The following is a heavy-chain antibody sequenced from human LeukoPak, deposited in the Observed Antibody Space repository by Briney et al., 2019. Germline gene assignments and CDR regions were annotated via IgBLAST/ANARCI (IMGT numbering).Heavy chain of an antibody. CDR1: GGSISSYY. CDR2: IYYSGST. D-gene: IGHD2-8*01. V-gene: IGHV4-59*08. Sequence: PSETLSLTCTVSGGSISSYYWSWIRQPPGKGLEWIGHIYYSGSTNYNPSLKSRVTISVDTSKNQFSLKLSSVTAADTAVYYCARLKGVLGAFDIWGQGTMVTVSS. CDR3: ARLKGVLGAFDI. J-gene: IGHJ3*02.